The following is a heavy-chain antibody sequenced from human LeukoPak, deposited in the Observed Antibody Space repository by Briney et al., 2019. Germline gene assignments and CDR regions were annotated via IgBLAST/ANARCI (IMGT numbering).Heavy chain of an antibody. CDR3: ARGVTIFGVVSYPTAFDI. CDR2: INPYSSDT. Sequence: ASVKVSCKTSGYTLTDYYMHWVRQAPGQGLEWMGWINPYSSDTKYAQRFQGRVTMTTDTSINTAYMELSSLRSDDTAVYYCARGVTIFGVVSYPTAFDIWGQGTTVTVSS. V-gene: IGHV1-2*02. D-gene: IGHD3-3*01. J-gene: IGHJ3*02. CDR1: GYTLTDYY.